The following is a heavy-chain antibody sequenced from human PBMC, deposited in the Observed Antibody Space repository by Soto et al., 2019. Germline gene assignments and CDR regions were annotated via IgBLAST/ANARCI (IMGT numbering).Heavy chain of an antibody. D-gene: IGHD6-19*01. V-gene: IGHV4-39*01. CDR1: GGSISSSLYY. Sequence: QLLLRESGPGLVKPSETLSLTCDVSGGSISSSLYYWDWIRQPPGKGLELIGSVYYSGSTYYNPSLRSRVTISVDTSKNQFSLKLSSVTAADTAVYYCARHQGGMSVAGTGYPVTLYAMDAWGQGTTVTVSS. J-gene: IGHJ6*02. CDR2: VYYSGST. CDR3: ARHQGGMSVAGTGYPVTLYAMDA.